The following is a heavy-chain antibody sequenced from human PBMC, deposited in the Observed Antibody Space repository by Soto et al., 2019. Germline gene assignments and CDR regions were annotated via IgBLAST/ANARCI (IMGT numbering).Heavy chain of an antibody. CDR3: ARASPRHIVVVPAANPYFDY. CDR1: GGSFSGYY. CDR2: INHSGST. Sequence: QVQLQQWGAGLLKPSETLSLTCAVYGGSFSGYYWSWIRQPPGKGLEWIGEINHSGSTNYNPSLRCRVTLSVDTSKNHFSLKLSSVTAADTAVYYCARASPRHIVVVPAANPYFDYWGQGTLVTVSS. D-gene: IGHD2-2*01. J-gene: IGHJ4*02. V-gene: IGHV4-34*01.